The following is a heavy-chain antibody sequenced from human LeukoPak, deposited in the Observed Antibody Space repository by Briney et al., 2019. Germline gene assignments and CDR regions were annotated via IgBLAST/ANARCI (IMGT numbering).Heavy chain of an antibody. CDR3: ARIRDGYNDAYDL. Sequence: ASVKVSCKASGYTFTNYYIHWVRQAPGQVLEWMGLINPHGGNTNYAQNFQCRVTLTRDTSTSTVYMELISLRSEDTAIYYCARIRDGYNDAYDLWGQGTVVT. J-gene: IGHJ3*01. CDR1: GYTFTNYY. CDR2: INPHGGNT. D-gene: IGHD5-24*01. V-gene: IGHV1-46*01.